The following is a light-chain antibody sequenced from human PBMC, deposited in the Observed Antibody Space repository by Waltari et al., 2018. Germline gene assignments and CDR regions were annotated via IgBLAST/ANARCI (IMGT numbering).Light chain of an antibody. J-gene: IGLJ3*02. V-gene: IGLV2-14*01. CDR2: KAN. Sequence: QSALTQPASVSGSPGQSITIPCTGTSSDVGVYAFVSWFQQHPGKAPNVMIYKANNRPSGVSNRFSGSKSANTASLTISGLQAEDEADYYCSSYTRRSYWVFGGGTQLTVL. CDR3: SSYTRRSYWV. CDR1: SSDVGVYAF.